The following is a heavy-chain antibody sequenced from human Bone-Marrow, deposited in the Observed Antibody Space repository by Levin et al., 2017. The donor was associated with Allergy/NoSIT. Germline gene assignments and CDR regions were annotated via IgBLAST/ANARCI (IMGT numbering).Heavy chain of an antibody. CDR3: AKGRGAAGTQSDNWFDP. J-gene: IGHJ5*02. CDR2: IYYSGNT. Sequence: SETLSLTCTVSGGSISSGGYYWTWIRQYPGKGLEWIGYIYYSGNTHYNPSLRSRVSISVDTSKNQFSMKLRSVTSADAAIYSCAKGRGAAGTQSDNWFDPWGQGTLVTVSS. V-gene: IGHV4-31*03. CDR1: GGSISSGGYY. D-gene: IGHD6-13*01.